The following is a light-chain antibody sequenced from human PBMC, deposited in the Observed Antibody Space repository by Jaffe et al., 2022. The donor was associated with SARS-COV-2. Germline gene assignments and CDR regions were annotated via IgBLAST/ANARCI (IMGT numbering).Light chain of an antibody. CDR3: QQYYTTPPT. Sequence: DIVMTQSPDSLAVSLGERATIICKSSQSVLYSSNNKNYLAWYQQKSGQPPKLLIYWASTREAGVPDRFSGSGSGTDFTLTISSLEAEDVAVYYCQQYYTTPPTFGQGTRLEI. CDR1: QSVLYSSNNKNY. CDR2: WAS. J-gene: IGKJ5*01. V-gene: IGKV4-1*01.